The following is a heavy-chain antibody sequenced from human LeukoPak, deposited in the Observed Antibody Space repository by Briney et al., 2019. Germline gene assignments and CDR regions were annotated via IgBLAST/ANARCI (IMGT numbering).Heavy chain of an antibody. CDR2: IYTSGST. CDR1: GGSISSYY. Sequence: SETLSPTCTVSGGSISSYYWSWIRQPAGKGLEWIGRIYTSGSTNYNPSLKSRVSMSVDTSKNQFSLKLSSVTAADTAVYYCARDLQDGYFDWLPSFDPWGQGTLVTVSS. J-gene: IGHJ5*02. D-gene: IGHD3-9*01. V-gene: IGHV4-4*07. CDR3: ARDLQDGYFDWLPSFDP.